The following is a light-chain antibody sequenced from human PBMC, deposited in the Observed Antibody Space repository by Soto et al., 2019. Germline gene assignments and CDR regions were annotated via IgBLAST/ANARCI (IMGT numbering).Light chain of an antibody. Sequence: IVLAQSPATLSLSPGSRATIPCRASHSVANNYLAWYQQKHGQAPRLIIFAAASRATGVPHRFSASGSGTDFTLTISRLEPEDFAVYFCQQYGGSPPWTFGQGTKVDIK. J-gene: IGKJ1*01. CDR1: HSVANNY. CDR3: QQYGGSPPWT. V-gene: IGKV3-20*01. CDR2: AAA.